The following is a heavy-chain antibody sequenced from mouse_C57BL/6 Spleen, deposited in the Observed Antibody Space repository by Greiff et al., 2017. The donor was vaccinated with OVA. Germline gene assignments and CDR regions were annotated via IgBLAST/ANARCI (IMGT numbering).Heavy chain of an antibody. V-gene: IGHV3-6*01. D-gene: IGHD1-1*01. J-gene: IGHJ1*03. CDR3: ARGIYYYGSSYGYFDV. Sequence: EVKLQESGPGLVKPSQSLSLTCSVTGYSITSGYYWNWIRQFPGNKLEWMGYISYDGSNNYNPSPKNRISITRDTSTNQFFLKLNSVTTEDTATDYCARGIYYYGSSYGYFDVWGTGTTVTVSS. CDR2: ISYDGSN. CDR1: GYSITSGYY.